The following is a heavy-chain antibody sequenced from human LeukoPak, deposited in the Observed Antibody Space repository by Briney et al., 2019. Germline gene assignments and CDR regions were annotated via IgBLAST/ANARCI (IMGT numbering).Heavy chain of an antibody. CDR2: IYTSGST. V-gene: IGHV4-61*02. Sequence: SETLSLTCTVSGGSISSGSYYWSWIRQPAGKGLEWIGRIYTSGSTNYNPSLKSRVTISVDTSKNQFSLKLSSVTAADTAVYYCARVIQWLDSDAFDIWGQGTMVTVSS. D-gene: IGHD6-19*01. CDR1: GGSISSGSYY. CDR3: ARVIQWLDSDAFDI. J-gene: IGHJ3*02.